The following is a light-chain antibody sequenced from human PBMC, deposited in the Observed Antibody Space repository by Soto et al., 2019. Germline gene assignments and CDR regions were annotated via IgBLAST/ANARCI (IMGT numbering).Light chain of an antibody. Sequence: EIVMTQSPATLSMSPGERATLSCRASQSISSNLAWYQQRPGQAPRLLIYGASNRATDIPDRFSGSGSGTEFSLAISILQSEDFTVYFCQQYNSWPLTFGGGTNVEIK. CDR2: GAS. J-gene: IGKJ4*01. CDR3: QQYNSWPLT. CDR1: QSISSN. V-gene: IGKV3-15*01.